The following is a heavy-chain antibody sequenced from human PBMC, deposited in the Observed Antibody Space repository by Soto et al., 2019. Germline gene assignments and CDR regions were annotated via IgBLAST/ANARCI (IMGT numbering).Heavy chain of an antibody. J-gene: IGHJ4*02. CDR1: VFTFSRHS. V-gene: IGHV3-23*01. CDR2: VGGSSGRT. Sequence: VQSLRISGAASVFTFSRHSLSCLRQSPRTGPEWDTVVGGSSGRTSYAASVKGRFTVYRDNSDNSLFLHMNRLRAEDKGRYFCAKEIFAAAYAATSDFDLWGQGTMVTVSS. D-gene: IGHD2-15*01. CDR3: AKEIFAAAYAATSDFDL.